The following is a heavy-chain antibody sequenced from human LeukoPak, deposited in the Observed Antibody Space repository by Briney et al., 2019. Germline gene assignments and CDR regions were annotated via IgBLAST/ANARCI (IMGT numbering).Heavy chain of an antibody. V-gene: IGHV5-51*01. J-gene: IGHJ6*03. Sequence: GESLKISCQSSGYNFTPYWIVWVRQMPGKGLEWMGITFSGYSYSIYSPSFQGQVTMSVDKSISTAYLQWSSLKASDTAMYYCARLGYSGYEGSYYYYYMDVWGKGTTVAISS. D-gene: IGHD5-12*01. CDR3: ARLGYSGYEGSYYYYYMDV. CDR1: GYNFTPYW. CDR2: TFSGYSYS.